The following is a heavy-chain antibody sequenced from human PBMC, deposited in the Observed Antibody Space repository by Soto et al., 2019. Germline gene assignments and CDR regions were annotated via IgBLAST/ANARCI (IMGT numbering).Heavy chain of an antibody. CDR1: GVSISSYY. J-gene: IGHJ4*02. Sequence: SETLSLTCTVSGVSISSYYWSWIRQPPGKGLEWIGYIYYSGGTNYNPSLKSRVTISVDTSKNQFSLKLTSVTAADTAVYYCARGGGQADYWGQGTLVIVSS. CDR3: ARGGGQADY. V-gene: IGHV4-59*01. D-gene: IGHD3-16*01. CDR2: IYYSGGT.